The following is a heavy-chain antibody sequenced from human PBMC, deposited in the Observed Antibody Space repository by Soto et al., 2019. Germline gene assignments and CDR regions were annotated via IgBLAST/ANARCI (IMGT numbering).Heavy chain of an antibody. Sequence: SETLSLTCTVSGGSISSGGHYWSWIRQHPGKGLEWIGYIYYSGSTYYNPSLKSRVTISVDTSKNQFSLKLSSVTAADTAVYYCARDEITYYYGSGTHHWFDPWGQGTLVTVSS. CDR3: ARDEITYYYGSGTHHWFDP. V-gene: IGHV4-31*03. CDR2: IYYSGST. CDR1: GGSISSGGHY. J-gene: IGHJ5*02. D-gene: IGHD3-10*01.